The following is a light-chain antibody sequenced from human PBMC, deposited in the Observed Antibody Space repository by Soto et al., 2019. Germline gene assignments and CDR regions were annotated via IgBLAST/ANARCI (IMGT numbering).Light chain of an antibody. Sequence: SVLTQPPSVSGAPGQWVDISCTGTSCNIGAGYYVHWYQQLPGRAPKLLIYDDTHRPSGVPDRFSGSKSGTSASLAITGVHAADEAPDYCQTSDSGISGNVFGGGTKVTVL. V-gene: IGLV1-40*01. CDR3: QTSDSGISGNV. CDR1: SCNIGAGYY. J-gene: IGLJ2*01. CDR2: DDT.